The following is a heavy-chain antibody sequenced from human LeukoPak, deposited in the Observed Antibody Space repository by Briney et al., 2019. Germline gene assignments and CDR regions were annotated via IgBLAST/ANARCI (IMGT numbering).Heavy chain of an antibody. D-gene: IGHD1-14*01. CDR2: INPSGGST. V-gene: IGHV1-46*01. CDR3: ARVNRENVFGVSMDV. Sequence: ASVKVSCKASGYTXTSYDMHWVRQAPGQGLEWMGIINPSGGSTSHAQKFQGRVTMTRDTSTSTVYVELSSLRSEDTAVYYCARVNRENVFGVSMDVWGQGTTVTVSS. CDR1: GYTXTSYD. J-gene: IGHJ6*02.